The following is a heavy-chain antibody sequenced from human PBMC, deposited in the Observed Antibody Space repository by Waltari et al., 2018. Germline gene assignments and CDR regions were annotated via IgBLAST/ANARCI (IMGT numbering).Heavy chain of an antibody. V-gene: IGHV4-31*03. J-gene: IGHJ5*02. CDR2: IFYSGST. CDR3: ARDSGPANWFDP. CDR1: GGSISSGGYY. Sequence: QVQLQESGPGLVKPSQTLSLTCTVSGGSISSGGYYWSWIRQHPGKGLEWIGYIFYSGSTYYNPSLKSRVTISVDTSKNQFSLKLSSVTAADTTVYYCARDSGPANWFDPWGQGTLVTVSS.